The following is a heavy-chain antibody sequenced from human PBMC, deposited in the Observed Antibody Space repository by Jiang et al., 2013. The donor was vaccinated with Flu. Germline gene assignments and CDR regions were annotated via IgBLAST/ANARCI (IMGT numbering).Heavy chain of an antibody. Sequence: VQLVESGGGLVQPGGSLRLSCAASGFTFSSYEMNWVRQAPGKGLEWVSYISGGTYIFYADSVNGRFTISRDNARNSLYLQMHSLRAEDTAVYYCAKNHLSYDSSGFWVYWGQGTLVTVSS. CDR2: ISGGTYI. V-gene: IGHV3-48*03. CDR1: GFTFSSYE. D-gene: IGHD3-22*01. J-gene: IGHJ4*02. CDR3: AKNHLSYDSSGFWVY.